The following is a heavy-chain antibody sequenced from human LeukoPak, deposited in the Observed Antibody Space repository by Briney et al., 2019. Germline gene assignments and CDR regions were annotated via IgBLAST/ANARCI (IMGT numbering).Heavy chain of an antibody. V-gene: IGHV4-61*02. CDR2: IYTSGNT. J-gene: IGHJ4*02. CDR1: GDSIRSGTYY. CDR3: ARGGGTTRIDD. D-gene: IGHD4-17*01. Sequence: NPSQTLSLTCTVSGDSIRSGTYYWSWIRQPAGKGLEWIGRIYTSGNTNYNPSLKSRVTISVDTSKNQFSLKLSSVTAADTAVYYCARGGGTTRIDDWGQGTLVTVSS.